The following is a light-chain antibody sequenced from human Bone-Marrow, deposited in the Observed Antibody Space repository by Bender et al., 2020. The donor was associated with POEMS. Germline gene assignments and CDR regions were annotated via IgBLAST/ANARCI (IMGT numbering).Light chain of an antibody. CDR3: AAWEDSLNGWV. CDR1: NAIIPYDS. V-gene: IGLV1-44*01. Sequence: QSVLTQPPSASGTPGQRVTISCSGTNAIIPYDSVTWYHHLPGTAPKLLVYGLDQRPSGVPDRFSGSSSATSVSLAISGLQSEDEADYYCAAWEDSLNGWVFGGGTKLTVL. CDR2: GLD. J-gene: IGLJ3*02.